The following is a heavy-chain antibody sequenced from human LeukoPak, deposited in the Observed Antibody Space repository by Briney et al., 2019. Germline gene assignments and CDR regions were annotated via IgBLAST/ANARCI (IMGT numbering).Heavy chain of an antibody. CDR3: AKEAGLYYDFWSGREHYYYMDV. CDR2: ISGSGGST. V-gene: IGHV3-23*01. CDR1: GFTFSSYA. D-gene: IGHD3-3*01. Sequence: GGSLRLSCAASGFTFSSYAMSWVRQAPGKGLEWVSAISGSGGSTYNADSVKGRFTISRDNSKNTLYLQMNSLRAEDTAVYYCAKEAGLYYDFWSGREHYYYMDVWGKGTTVTVSS. J-gene: IGHJ6*03.